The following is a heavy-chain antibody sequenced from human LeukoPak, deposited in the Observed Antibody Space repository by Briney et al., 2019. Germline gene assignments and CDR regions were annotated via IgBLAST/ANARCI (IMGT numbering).Heavy chain of an antibody. CDR2: IYYSGST. D-gene: IGHD2-2*01. CDR3: ARYLGYCSSTSCYSFDY. CDR1: GGSISSYY. Sequence: SETLSLTCTVSGGSISSYYWSWIRQPPGKGLDWIEYIYYSGSTNYNPSLKSRVTISVDTSKNQFSLKLSSVTAADTAVYYCARYLGYCSSTSCYSFDYWGQGTLVTVSS. J-gene: IGHJ4*02. V-gene: IGHV4-59*08.